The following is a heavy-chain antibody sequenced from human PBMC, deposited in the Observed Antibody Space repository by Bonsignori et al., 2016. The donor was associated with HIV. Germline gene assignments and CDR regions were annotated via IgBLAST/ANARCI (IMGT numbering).Heavy chain of an antibody. J-gene: IGHJ4*02. CDR2: IIGDGSGA. Sequence: WIRQPPGKGLEWVSRIIGDGSGADYAESVKGRFTISRDNAKDTLYLQIESPGVEDTAVYYCARVPMATPGKGIDYWGQGTLVTVSS. V-gene: IGHV3-74*01. CDR3: ARVPMATPGKGIDY. D-gene: IGHD6-13*01.